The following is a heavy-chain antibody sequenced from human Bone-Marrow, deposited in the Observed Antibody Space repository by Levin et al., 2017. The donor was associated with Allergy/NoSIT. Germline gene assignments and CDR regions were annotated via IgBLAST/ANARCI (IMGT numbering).Heavy chain of an antibody. CDR1: GFTFSSYW. CDR3: ARDRITIFGVARGAFDY. Sequence: GESLKISCAASGFTFSSYWMHWVRQAPGKGLVWVSRINSDVRTTSYADSVKGRFTISRDNAKNTLYLQMNSLRAEDTAVYYCARDRITIFGVARGAFDYWGQGTLVTVSS. CDR2: INSDVRTT. J-gene: IGHJ4*02. V-gene: IGHV3-74*01. D-gene: IGHD3-3*01.